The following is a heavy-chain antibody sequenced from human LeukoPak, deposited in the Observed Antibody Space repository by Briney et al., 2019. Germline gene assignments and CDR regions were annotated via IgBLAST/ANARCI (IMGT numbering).Heavy chain of an antibody. D-gene: IGHD1-26*01. CDR3: AKDAGGYYYYYMGV. Sequence: GGSLRLSCAASGFTFSSYWMSWVRQTPGKGLEWVANIKEDGSEKYYVDSVKGRFTISRDNAKNSLSLQMNSLRPEDTALYYCAKDAGGYYYYYMGVWGKGTTVTISS. CDR2: IKEDGSEK. V-gene: IGHV3-7*03. CDR1: GFTFSSYW. J-gene: IGHJ6*03.